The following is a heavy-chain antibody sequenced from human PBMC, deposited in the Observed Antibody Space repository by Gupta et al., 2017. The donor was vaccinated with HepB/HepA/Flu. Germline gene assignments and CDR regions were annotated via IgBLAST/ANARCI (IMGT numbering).Heavy chain of an antibody. V-gene: IGHV1-24*01. Sequence: QVQLVQSGAEVKKPGASVKVSCKVSGYTLTELSMHWVRQAPGKGLEWMGGFDPEDGETIYAQKFQGRVTMTEDTSTDTAYMELSSLRSEDTAVYYCATGGYYDFWSGYYRTGNMDVWGNGTTVTVSS. CDR2: FDPEDGET. CDR1: GYTLTELS. D-gene: IGHD3-3*01. J-gene: IGHJ6*03. CDR3: ATGGYYDFWSGYYRTGNMDV.